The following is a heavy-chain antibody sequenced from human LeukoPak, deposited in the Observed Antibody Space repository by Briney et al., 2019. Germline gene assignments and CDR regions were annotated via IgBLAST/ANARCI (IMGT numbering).Heavy chain of an antibody. CDR2: IWYDGSNK. Sequence: GRSLRLSCAASGLTFSIYGMHWVRQAPGKRLEAVAKIWYDGSNKYYADSVKGRFTISRDNFKNTLYLQMNSLRAEDTAVYSCARDGLHGSGSYNNYLDPWGQGTLVTVSS. J-gene: IGHJ5*02. CDR3: ARDGLHGSGSYNNYLDP. CDR1: GLTFSIYG. V-gene: IGHV3-33*01. D-gene: IGHD3-10*01.